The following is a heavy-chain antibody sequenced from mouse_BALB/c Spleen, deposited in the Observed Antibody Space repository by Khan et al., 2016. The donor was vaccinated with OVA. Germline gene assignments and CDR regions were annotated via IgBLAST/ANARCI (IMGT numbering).Heavy chain of an antibody. Sequence: VQLKQSGAELVRPGALVKLSCKASGFNIKDYYMHWVKQRPEQGLVWIGRIDPENGNTIYDPRLQGKASITSDTSSNTAHLQISSLTSEDTAVYYCARDGYSPWFAYWGQGTLVTVSA. D-gene: IGHD2-3*01. CDR2: IDPENGNT. V-gene: IGHV14-1*02. J-gene: IGHJ3*01. CDR3: ARDGYSPWFAY. CDR1: GFNIKDYY.